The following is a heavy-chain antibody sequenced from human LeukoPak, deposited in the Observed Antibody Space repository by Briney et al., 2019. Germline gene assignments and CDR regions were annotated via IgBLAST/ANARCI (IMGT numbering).Heavy chain of an antibody. D-gene: IGHD6-13*01. CDR2: INHSGST. CDR3: ARRYSSSWYNFGYYYYYMDV. Sequence: PSETLSLACAVYGGSFSGYYWSWIRQPPGKGLEWIGEINHSGSTNYNPSLKSRVTISVDTSKNQFSLKLSSVTAADTAVYYCARRYSSSWYNFGYYYYYMDVWGKGTTVTISS. CDR1: GGSFSGYY. J-gene: IGHJ6*03. V-gene: IGHV4-34*01.